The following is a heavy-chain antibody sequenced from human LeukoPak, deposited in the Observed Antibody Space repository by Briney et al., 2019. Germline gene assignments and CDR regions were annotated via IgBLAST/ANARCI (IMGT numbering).Heavy chain of an antibody. Sequence: SETLSLTCAVSGYSINIGSYWGWIRQSPGKGLEWIGSIYHTGSSYYNPSLKSRVTISVDTSKNQFSLKLSSVTAADTAVYFCARVGGPFGIWGQGTMVTVSS. D-gene: IGHD3-16*01. CDR2: IYHTGSS. J-gene: IGHJ3*02. CDR1: GYSINIGSY. V-gene: IGHV4-38-2*01. CDR3: ARVGGPFGI.